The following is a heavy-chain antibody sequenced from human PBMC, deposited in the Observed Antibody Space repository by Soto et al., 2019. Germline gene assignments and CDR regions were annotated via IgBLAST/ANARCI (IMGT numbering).Heavy chain of an antibody. J-gene: IGHJ4*02. D-gene: IGHD2-21*02. V-gene: IGHV1-18*01. CDR2: ISAYNGNT. CDR3: ATPQGYDDCLDS. CDR1: GYTFTSYG. Sequence: ASVKVSCKASGYTFTSYGISWVRQASGQGLEWMGWISAYNGNTSCAQKLQGRVTMTTDTSTSTAYMELRSLRSDDTAVYYCATPQGYDDCLDSWGQGTLVTVSS.